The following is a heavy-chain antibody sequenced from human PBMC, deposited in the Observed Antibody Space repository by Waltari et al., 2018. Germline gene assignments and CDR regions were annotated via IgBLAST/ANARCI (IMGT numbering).Heavy chain of an antibody. CDR3: ARADYGSGSYYNRGSAFDI. CDR2: IIPIFGTA. V-gene: IGHV1-69*12. D-gene: IGHD3-10*01. Sequence: QVQLVQSGAEVKKPGSSVKVSCKASGGTFSSYAISWVRQAPGQGLGWMGGIIPIFGTANYAQKFQGRVTITADESTSTAYMELSSLRSEDTAVYYCARADYGSGSYYNRGSAFDIWGQGTMVTVSS. J-gene: IGHJ3*02. CDR1: GGTFSSYA.